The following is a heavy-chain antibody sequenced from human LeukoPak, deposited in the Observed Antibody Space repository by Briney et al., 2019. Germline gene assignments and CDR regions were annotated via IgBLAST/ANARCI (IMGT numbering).Heavy chain of an antibody. CDR1: GYTFSNYP. CDR3: AKDATGATLDY. Sequence: GRSLRLSCAASGYTFSNYPIHWVRQAPGKGLEWVAVISYNGSNKYYADSVKGRFTISRDNSKNTLYLQMNSLRAEDTAVYYCAKDATGATLDYWGQGTLVTVSS. V-gene: IGHV3-30*18. J-gene: IGHJ4*02. D-gene: IGHD1-26*01. CDR2: ISYNGSNK.